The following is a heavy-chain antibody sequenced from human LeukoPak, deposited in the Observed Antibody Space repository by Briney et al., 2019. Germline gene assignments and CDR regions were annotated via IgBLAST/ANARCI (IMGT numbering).Heavy chain of an antibody. Sequence: ASVKVSCKASGYTFTSYDINWVRQATGQGLEWMEWMNPNSGNTGYAQKFQGRVTMTRNTSISTAYMELSSLRSEDTAVYYCARGISSSWYVSWFDPWGQGTLVTVSS. CDR1: GYTFTSYD. CDR3: ARGISSSWYVSWFDP. D-gene: IGHD6-13*01. J-gene: IGHJ5*02. V-gene: IGHV1-8*01. CDR2: MNPNSGNT.